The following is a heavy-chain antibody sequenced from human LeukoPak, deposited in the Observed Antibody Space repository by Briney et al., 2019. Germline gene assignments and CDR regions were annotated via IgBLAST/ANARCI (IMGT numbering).Heavy chain of an antibody. CDR1: GYRFTSYW. V-gene: IGHV5-51*01. Sequence: GEALEISFKGSGYRFTSYWIAWVRPGPGKGLEGMGIIYPGDSDTRYSPSFQGQVTISADKSINPAYLQWSSLEASDTAMYYCARRAADEPDYWGQGTLVTVSS. J-gene: IGHJ4*02. D-gene: IGHD1-14*01. CDR2: IYPGDSDT. CDR3: ARRAADEPDY.